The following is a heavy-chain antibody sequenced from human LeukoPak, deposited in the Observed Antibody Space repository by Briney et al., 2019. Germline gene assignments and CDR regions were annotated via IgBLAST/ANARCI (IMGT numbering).Heavy chain of an antibody. CDR1: GFTFSSYS. Sequence: GGSLRLSCAASGFTFSSYSMSWVRQAPGKGLEWVSAISGGGVSTYYADSVKGRFTISRDNSKNTLYLQMNGLRAEDTAVYYRAKGSVYSGYDAAFDYWGQGTLVTVSS. CDR2: ISGGGVST. CDR3: AKGSVYSGYDAAFDY. D-gene: IGHD5-12*01. V-gene: IGHV3-23*01. J-gene: IGHJ4*02.